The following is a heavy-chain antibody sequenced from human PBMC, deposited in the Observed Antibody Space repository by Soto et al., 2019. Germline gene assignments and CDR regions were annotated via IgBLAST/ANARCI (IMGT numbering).Heavy chain of an antibody. Sequence: PSETLSLTCAVSGGSISSSNWWSWVRQPPGKGLEWIGEIYHSGSTNYNPSLKSRVTISVDKSKNQFSLKLSSVTAADTAVYYCARDHFGYSSGWSNRFDYWGQGTLVTVSS. J-gene: IGHJ4*02. CDR3: ARDHFGYSSGWSNRFDY. CDR1: GGSISSSNW. V-gene: IGHV4-4*02. D-gene: IGHD6-19*01. CDR2: IYHSGST.